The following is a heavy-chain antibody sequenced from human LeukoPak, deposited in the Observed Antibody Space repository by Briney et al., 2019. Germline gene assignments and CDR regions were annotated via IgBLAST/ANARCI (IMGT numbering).Heavy chain of an antibody. J-gene: IGHJ6*02. CDR3: ATGINSSSWFQYGMDV. D-gene: IGHD6-13*01. V-gene: IGHV4-59*01. Sequence: SETLSLTCTVSGGSFSSYYWSWIRQPPGKGLEWIGYIYYSGSTNYNPSLKSRVTISVDTSKNQFPLKLSSVTAADTAVYYCATGINSSSWFQYGMDVWGQGTTVTVSS. CDR2: IYYSGST. CDR1: GGSFSSYY.